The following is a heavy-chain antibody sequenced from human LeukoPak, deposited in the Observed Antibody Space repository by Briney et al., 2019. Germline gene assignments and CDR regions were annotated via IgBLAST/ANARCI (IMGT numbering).Heavy chain of an antibody. D-gene: IGHD3-10*01. CDR2: ISNDGSIT. J-gene: IGHJ4*02. CDR1: GFVFSGYW. V-gene: IGHV3-74*01. Sequence: PGGSLRLSCAGSGFVFSGYWMLWVRQAPGKGLVWVSRISNDGSITNYADSVKGRFTISRDNAKNTLYLQMNSLRAEDTAVYYCARDHCGSGMYWGQGTLVTVPS. CDR3: ARDHCGSGMY.